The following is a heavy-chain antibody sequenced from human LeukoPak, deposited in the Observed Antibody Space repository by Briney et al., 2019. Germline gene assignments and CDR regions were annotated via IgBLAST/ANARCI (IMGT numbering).Heavy chain of an antibody. CDR2: ISYDGSNK. Sequence: GRSLRLSSAASGFTFSSYAVHWVRQAPGKGLEWVAVISYDGSNKYYADSVKGRFTISRDNSKNTLYLQMNSLRAEDTAVYYCARGRLGYSSSWYYPGDYWGQGTLVTVSS. CDR1: GFTFSSYA. CDR3: ARGRLGYSSSWYYPGDY. V-gene: IGHV3-30*04. D-gene: IGHD6-13*01. J-gene: IGHJ4*02.